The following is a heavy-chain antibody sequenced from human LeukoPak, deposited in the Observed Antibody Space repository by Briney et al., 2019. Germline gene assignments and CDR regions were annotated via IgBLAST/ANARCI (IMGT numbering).Heavy chain of an antibody. CDR3: AKDSMEDY. CDR2: ISYDGSNK. CDR1: GFTFSSYG. D-gene: IGHD1-1*01. V-gene: IGHV3-30*18. Sequence: GGSLRLSCAASGFTFSSYGMHWVRQAPGKGLEWVAVISYDGSNKYYADSVKGRFTISRDNSKNTLYLQMNSLRAEDTAVYCCAKDSMEDYWGQGTLVTVSS. J-gene: IGHJ4*02.